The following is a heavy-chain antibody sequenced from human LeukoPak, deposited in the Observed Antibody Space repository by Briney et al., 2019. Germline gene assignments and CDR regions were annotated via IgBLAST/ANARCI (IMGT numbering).Heavy chain of an antibody. V-gene: IGHV3-74*01. Sequence: GGSLRLSCAASGFSFSTYWMHWVRQAPGKGLVWVSRINSDGSRTNYADSVKGRFTISRDNSKNTLYLQMNSLRAEDTAVYYCAKDRGSGYTLDYWGQGTLVTVSS. CDR1: GFSFSTYW. CDR3: AKDRGSGYTLDY. J-gene: IGHJ4*02. D-gene: IGHD3-22*01. CDR2: INSDGSRT.